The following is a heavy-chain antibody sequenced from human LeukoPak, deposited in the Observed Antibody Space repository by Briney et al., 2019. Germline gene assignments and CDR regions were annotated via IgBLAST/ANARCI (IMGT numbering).Heavy chain of an antibody. D-gene: IGHD1-26*01. CDR2: IHRDGSDM. CDR1: GFTFRGYW. CDR3: ARDSRWYNGRYYDEGIDY. J-gene: IGHJ4*02. Sequence: GGSLRLSCTGSGFTFRGYWMHWVRQAPGRGLVWVSRIHRDGSDMRYADSVKGRFTISRDNAKNTVYLQMNSLRVEDTAVYYCARDSRWYNGRYYDEGIDYWGQGTLVIVSS. V-gene: IGHV3-74*01.